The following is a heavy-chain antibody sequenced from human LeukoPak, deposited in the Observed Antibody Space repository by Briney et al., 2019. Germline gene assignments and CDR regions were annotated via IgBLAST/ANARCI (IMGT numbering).Heavy chain of an antibody. CDR1: GFTFSNAW. J-gene: IGHJ4*02. Sequence: GGSLRLSCAASGFTFSNAWMSWVRQAPGKGLEWVGRIKSKTDGGTTDYAAPVKGGFTISRDDSKNTLYLQMNSLKTEDTAVYYWTTEGLDEYDFWSGIDYWGQGTLVTVSS. V-gene: IGHV3-15*01. CDR2: IKSKTDGGTT. D-gene: IGHD3-3*01. CDR3: TTEGLDEYDFWSGIDY.